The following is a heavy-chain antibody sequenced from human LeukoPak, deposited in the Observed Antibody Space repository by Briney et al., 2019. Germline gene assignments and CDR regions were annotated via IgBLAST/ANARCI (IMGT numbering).Heavy chain of an antibody. D-gene: IGHD6-19*01. CDR2: IYYSGST. Sequence: SQTLSLTCTVSGGSISSGGYYWSWIRQPPGKGLEWIGYIYYSGSTNYNPSLKSRVTISVDTSKNQFSLKLSSVTAADTAVYYCARSPLRIAVAMKYFVLWGRGTLVTVSS. CDR1: GGSISSGGYY. V-gene: IGHV4-61*08. J-gene: IGHJ2*01. CDR3: ARSPLRIAVAMKYFVL.